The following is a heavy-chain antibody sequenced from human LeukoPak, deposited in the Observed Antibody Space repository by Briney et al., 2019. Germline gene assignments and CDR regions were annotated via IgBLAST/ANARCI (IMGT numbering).Heavy chain of an antibody. J-gene: IGHJ4*02. CDR1: GLTFSNYW. D-gene: IGHD1-1*01. Sequence: GGSLRLSCAASGLTFSNYWMHWVRQAPGEGLVWVSRINSDASTTSYAASVKGRFTISRENAKNTLYLQMDTLRAEDTAVYYCVQEINPGDRRYFDYWVQGTLVTVSS. CDR3: VQEINPGDRRYFDY. V-gene: IGHV3-74*01. CDR2: INSDASTT.